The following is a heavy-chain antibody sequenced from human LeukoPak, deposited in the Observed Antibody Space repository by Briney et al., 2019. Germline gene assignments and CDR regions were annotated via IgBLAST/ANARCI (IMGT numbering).Heavy chain of an antibody. J-gene: IGHJ4*02. D-gene: IGHD3-22*01. Sequence: ASVKVSCKVSGYTLTELSMHWVRQAPGKGLEWMGGFDPEDGETIYAQKFQGRVTMTEDTSTDTAYMELSSLRSEDTAVYYCARRGLYYYDSSGYYSFDYWGQGTLVTVSS. CDR3: ARRGLYYYDSSGYYSFDY. V-gene: IGHV1-24*01. CDR1: GYTLTELS. CDR2: FDPEDGET.